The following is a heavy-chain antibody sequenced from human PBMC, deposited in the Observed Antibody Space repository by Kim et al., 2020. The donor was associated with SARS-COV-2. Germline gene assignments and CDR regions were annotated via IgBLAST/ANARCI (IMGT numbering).Heavy chain of an antibody. Sequence: GGSLRLSCAASGFTFSSYGMHWVRQAPGKGLEWVAVISYDGSNKYYADSVKGRFTISRDNSKNTLYLQMNSLRAEDTAVYYCAKDLRAPDYDILTGYYLAGYYYGMDVWGQGTTVTVSS. V-gene: IGHV3-30*18. CDR2: ISYDGSNK. CDR3: AKDLRAPDYDILTGYYLAGYYYGMDV. J-gene: IGHJ6*02. D-gene: IGHD3-9*01. CDR1: GFTFSSYG.